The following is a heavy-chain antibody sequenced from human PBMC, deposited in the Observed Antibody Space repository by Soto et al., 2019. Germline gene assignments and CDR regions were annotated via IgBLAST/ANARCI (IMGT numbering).Heavy chain of an antibody. Sequence: GXSXKVSCMASGYTXSSYYMNWVRQAPGQGLEWMGIINPSGGSTSYAQKFQGRVTMTRDTSTSTVYMDMSSLRSEDTAVYYCAREGIAVAAFDYWGQGTLGTVSS. CDR2: INPSGGST. CDR1: GYTXSSYY. V-gene: IGHV1-46*01. J-gene: IGHJ4*02. CDR3: AREGIAVAAFDY. D-gene: IGHD6-19*01.